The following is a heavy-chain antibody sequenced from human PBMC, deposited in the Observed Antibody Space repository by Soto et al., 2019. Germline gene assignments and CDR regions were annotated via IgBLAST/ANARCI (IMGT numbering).Heavy chain of an antibody. V-gene: IGHV3-30*03. Sequence: QVQLVESGGGVVQPGRSLRLSCAASGFTFSSYGMHWVRQAPGKGLEWVAVISYDGSNKYYADSVKGRFTISRDNSKNTLYLQMNSLRAEDTAVCYCHIQMVRGVIFSDYWGQGTLVTVSS. CDR1: GFTFSSYG. CDR2: ISYDGSNK. D-gene: IGHD3-10*01. J-gene: IGHJ4*02. CDR3: HIQMVRGVIFSDY.